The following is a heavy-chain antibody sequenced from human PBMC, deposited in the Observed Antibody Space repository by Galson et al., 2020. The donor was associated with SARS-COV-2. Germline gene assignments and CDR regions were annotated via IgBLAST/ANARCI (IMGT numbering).Heavy chain of an antibody. J-gene: IGHJ6*02. D-gene: IGHD3-10*01. CDR1: GGSISSGGYY. Sequence: SETLSLTCTVSGGSISSGGYYWSWIRQHPGKGLEWIGYIYYSGSTYYNPSLKSRVTISVDTSKNQFSLKLSSVTAADTAVYYCARDATYGSGRFPRAVYYGMDVWGQGTTVTVSS. CDR2: IYYSGST. CDR3: ARDATYGSGRFPRAVYYGMDV. V-gene: IGHV4-31*03.